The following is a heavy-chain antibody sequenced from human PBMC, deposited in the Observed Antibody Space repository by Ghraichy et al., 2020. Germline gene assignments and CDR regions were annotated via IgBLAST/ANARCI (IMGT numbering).Heavy chain of an antibody. J-gene: IGHJ4*02. CDR3: ARVLYSTGWNGVYDY. CDR1: GLIFDTYA. D-gene: IGHD2-8*01. Sequence: GESLRLSCAASGLIFDTYAMHWVRQAPGKGLEWVALISYDGSEKYYADSVKGRFTISRDNSKATLFLQMSSLRDEDTAVYYCARVLYSTGWNGVYDYWGQGTLVTVSS. CDR2: ISYDGSEK. V-gene: IGHV3-30*04.